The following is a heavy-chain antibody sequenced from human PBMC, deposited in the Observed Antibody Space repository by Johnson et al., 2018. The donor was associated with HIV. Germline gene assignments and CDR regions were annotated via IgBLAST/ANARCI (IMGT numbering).Heavy chain of an antibody. V-gene: IGHV3-20*04. J-gene: IGHJ3*02. CDR1: GFTFDDYG. CDR3: ARGQGGIQLWFDGFDI. D-gene: IGHD5-18*01. Sequence: VQLVESGGGVVQPGRSLRLSCAASGFTFDDYGMSWVRQSPGKGLEWVSGINWNGGSTGYADSVKGRFTISRDNAKNSLYLQMNSLRAEDMAVYYCARGQGGIQLWFDGFDIWGQGTMVTVSS. CDR2: INWNGGST.